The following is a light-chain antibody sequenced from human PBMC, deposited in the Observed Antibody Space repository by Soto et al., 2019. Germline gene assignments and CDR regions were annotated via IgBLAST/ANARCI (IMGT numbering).Light chain of an antibody. CDR1: SSGVGAYIY. V-gene: IGLV2-14*03. Sequence: QSALTQPASVAGSPGQSISSSCCWGSSGVGAYIYVSWYQQYPGKAPKLIIYEVNNRPSGVSGRFSGSKSDTTAYLTISGLQAEDEADYYCSSYSDSDTKVFGTGTKVTVL. J-gene: IGLJ1*01. CDR2: EVN. CDR3: SSYSDSDTKV.